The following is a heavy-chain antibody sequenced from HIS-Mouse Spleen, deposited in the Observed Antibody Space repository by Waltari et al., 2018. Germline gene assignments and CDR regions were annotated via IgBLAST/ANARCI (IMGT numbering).Heavy chain of an antibody. V-gene: IGHV3-21*01. CDR2: ISSSSSYI. D-gene: IGHD3-22*01. Sequence: EVQLVESGGGLVKPGGSLRLSCAASGFTFSSYSMNWVRQAPGNGLEWVSSISSSSSYIYYADSVKGRFTISRDNAKNSLYLQMNSLRAEDTAVYYCARDRGYYYDSSGYYSDYYYGMDVWGQGTTVTVSS. CDR3: ARDRGYYYDSSGYYSDYYYGMDV. CDR1: GFTFSSYS. J-gene: IGHJ6*02.